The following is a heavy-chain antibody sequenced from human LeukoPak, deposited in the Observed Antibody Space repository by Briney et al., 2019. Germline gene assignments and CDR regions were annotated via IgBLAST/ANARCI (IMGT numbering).Heavy chain of an antibody. V-gene: IGHV3-74*01. J-gene: IGHJ4*02. CDR2: INTDGSST. Sequence: PGGSLRLSRTASGFTFSSYWMHWVRQAPGKGLVWVSRINTDGSSTSYADSVKGRFTISRDNAKNTLYLQMNSLRTEDTAVYYCASGRYDFWSGYYYYFDYWGQGTLVTVSS. CDR3: ASGRYDFWSGYYYYFDY. D-gene: IGHD3-3*01. CDR1: GFTFSSYW.